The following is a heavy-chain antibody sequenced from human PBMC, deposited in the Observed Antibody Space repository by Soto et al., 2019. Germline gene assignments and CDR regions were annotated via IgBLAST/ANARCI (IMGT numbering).Heavy chain of an antibody. Sequence: GGSLRLSCAASGFTFSSYAMSWVRQAPGKGLEWVSAISGSGGSTYYADSVKGRFTISRDNSKNTLYLQMNSLRAEDTAVYYCAKVQYCSGGSCYGWYYFDYWGQGTLVTVSS. V-gene: IGHV3-23*01. CDR3: AKVQYCSGGSCYGWYYFDY. CDR2: ISGSGGST. CDR1: GFTFSSYA. J-gene: IGHJ4*02. D-gene: IGHD2-15*01.